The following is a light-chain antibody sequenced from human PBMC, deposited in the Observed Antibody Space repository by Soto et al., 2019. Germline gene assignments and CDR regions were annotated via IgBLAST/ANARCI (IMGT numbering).Light chain of an antibody. Sequence: QSVLTQPPSASGTPGQRVTISCSGSSSNIGSNYVYWYRQLPGTAPNVLIYRNDERPSGVPGRFSGSKSGSSASLAISGLRSEDEDDYYCSAWDDSLGGQVFGRGTKVTVL. CDR3: SAWDDSLGGQV. J-gene: IGLJ3*02. CDR2: RND. V-gene: IGLV1-47*01. CDR1: SSNIGSNY.